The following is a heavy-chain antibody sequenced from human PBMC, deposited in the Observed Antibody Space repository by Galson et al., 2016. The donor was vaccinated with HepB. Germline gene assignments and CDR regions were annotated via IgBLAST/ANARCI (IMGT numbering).Heavy chain of an antibody. J-gene: IGHJ4*02. Sequence: SLRLSCAASGFTFRSYWMHWVRQAPGKGPVWVSRIKNNGGDASYADSVKGRFTSSRDNSQNTLDLQLYSLRAEDTAVYYCAKDHPSSGWPTFDHWGPGTLVTVSS. CDR1: GFTFRSYW. CDR3: AKDHPSSGWPTFDH. V-gene: IGHV3-74*01. D-gene: IGHD6-19*01. CDR2: IKNNGGDA.